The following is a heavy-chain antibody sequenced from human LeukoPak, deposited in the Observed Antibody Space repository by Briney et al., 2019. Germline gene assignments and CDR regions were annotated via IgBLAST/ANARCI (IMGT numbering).Heavy chain of an antibody. CDR1: GGSISSSDYF. CDR2: INSRGST. D-gene: IGHD6-25*01. V-gene: IGHV4-61*02. Sequence: SETLSLTCTASGGSISSSDYFWSWIRQPAGTGLEWIGRINSRGSTNYNPSLKSRVTLSVDTSKNQFSLKLTSVTVADTAVYYCGRYRLGWFDPWGQGTLVTVSS. CDR3: GRYRLGWFDP. J-gene: IGHJ5*02.